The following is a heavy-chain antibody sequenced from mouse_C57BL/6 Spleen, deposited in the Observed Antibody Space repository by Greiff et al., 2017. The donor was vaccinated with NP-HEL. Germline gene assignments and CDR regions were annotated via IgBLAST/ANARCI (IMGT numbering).Heavy chain of an antibody. CDR2: IDPEDGDT. J-gene: IGHJ3*01. Sequence: EVQLQQSGAELVRPGASVKLSCTASGFNIKDYYMHWVKQRPEQGLEWIGRIDPEDGDTEYAPKFQGKATMTADTASNTAYLQLSSLTSEDTAVYYCTLLLRWETWFAYWGQGTLVTVSA. CDR1: GFNIKDYY. CDR3: TLLLRWETWFAY. D-gene: IGHD1-1*01. V-gene: IGHV14-1*01.